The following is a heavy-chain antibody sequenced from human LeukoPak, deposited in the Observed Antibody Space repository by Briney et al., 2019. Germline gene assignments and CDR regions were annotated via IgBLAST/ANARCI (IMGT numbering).Heavy chain of an antibody. D-gene: IGHD3-3*01. Sequence: GGSLRLSCAASGFTFSSYAMSWVRQAPGKGLEWGANIKQDGSEKYYVDSVKRRLPLSRDSAKNSLYLQMNSLRAEDTAVYYCARAEWSNWYFDLWGRGTLVTVSS. J-gene: IGHJ2*01. CDR3: ARAEWSNWYFDL. CDR1: GFTFSSYA. V-gene: IGHV3-7*03. CDR2: IKQDGSEK.